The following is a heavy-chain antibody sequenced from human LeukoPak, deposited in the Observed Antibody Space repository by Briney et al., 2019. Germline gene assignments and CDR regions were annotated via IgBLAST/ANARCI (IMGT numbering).Heavy chain of an antibody. CDR1: GYSFTGYY. J-gene: IGHJ3*02. V-gene: IGHV1-2*02. CDR3: ARGGVGGMTTVVLDALDI. Sequence: ASVKVSCKTSGYSFTGYYIHWVRRAPGQGLEWMGWINPSTGDTNYAQKFQGRVAMTTDTSTNTAYMDLRSLRSDDTAVYYCARGGVGGMTTVVLDALDIWGQGTMVTVSS. CDR2: INPSTGDT. D-gene: IGHD4-23*01.